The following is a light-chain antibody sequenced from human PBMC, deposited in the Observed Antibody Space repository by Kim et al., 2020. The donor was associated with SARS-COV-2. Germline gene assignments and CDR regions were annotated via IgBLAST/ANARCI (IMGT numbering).Light chain of an antibody. CDR3: QQYNSYSPRYT. J-gene: IGKJ2*01. V-gene: IGKV1-5*03. Sequence: SVGDRVTITCRASQSISSWLAWYQEKPGKAPKLLIYKASSLESGVPSRFSGSGSGTEFTLTISSLQPDDFATYYCQQYNSYSPRYTFGQGTKLEI. CDR2: KAS. CDR1: QSISSW.